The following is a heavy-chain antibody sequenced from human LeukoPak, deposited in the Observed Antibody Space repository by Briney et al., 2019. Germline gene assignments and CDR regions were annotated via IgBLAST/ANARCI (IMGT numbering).Heavy chain of an antibody. CDR2: ISSGGSTI. CDR1: GFTFSDYY. V-gene: IGHV3-11*04. Sequence: PGGSLRLSCAASGFTFSDYYMSWIRQAPGKGLEWVSYISSGGSTIYYADSVKGRFTISRDNSKNTLYLQMNSVKTEDTAVYYCAKELESDLHAFDLWGQGTMVTVSS. CDR3: AKELESDLHAFDL. J-gene: IGHJ3*01. D-gene: IGHD1-1*01.